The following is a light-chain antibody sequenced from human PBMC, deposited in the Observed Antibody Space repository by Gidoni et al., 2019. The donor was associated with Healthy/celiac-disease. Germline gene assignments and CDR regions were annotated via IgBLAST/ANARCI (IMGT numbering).Light chain of an antibody. J-gene: IGKJ1*01. CDR2: DA. V-gene: IGKV1-33*01. Sequence: DIQMTQSPSSLSASVGDRVTITCQASQDISNYLNWYQQKPGKAPKLLIYDASRFSGSGSGTDFTFTISSLQPEDIATYYCQQYDNPWTFGQGTKVEIK. CDR1: QDISNY. CDR3: QQYDNPWT.